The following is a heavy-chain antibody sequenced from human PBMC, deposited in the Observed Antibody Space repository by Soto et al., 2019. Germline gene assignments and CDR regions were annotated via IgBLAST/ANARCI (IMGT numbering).Heavy chain of an antibody. D-gene: IGHD2-15*01. CDR3: ARDGVVVAATLYNWFDP. Sequence: ASVKVSCKASGGTFSSYGISWVRQAPGQGLEWMGWISAYNGNTNYAQKLQGRVTMTTDTSTSTAYMELRSLRSYDTAVYYCARDGVVVAATLYNWFDPWGQGTLVTVSS. V-gene: IGHV1-18*01. CDR1: GGTFSSYG. CDR2: ISAYNGNT. J-gene: IGHJ5*02.